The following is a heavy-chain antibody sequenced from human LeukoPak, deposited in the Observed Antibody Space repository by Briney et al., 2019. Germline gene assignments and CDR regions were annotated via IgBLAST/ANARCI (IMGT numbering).Heavy chain of an antibody. J-gene: IGHJ3*02. D-gene: IGHD6-13*01. CDR3: ASRAPIAAPGFDI. CDR1: GGTFSSSA. V-gene: IGHV1-69*13. Sequence: ASVKVSCKASGGTFSSSAISWVRQAPGEGLEWMGGIIPILGTANYAQKFQGRVTITADESTSTAYMEMSSLRSEDTAVYYCASRAPIAAPGFDIWGQGTMVTVSS. CDR2: IIPILGTA.